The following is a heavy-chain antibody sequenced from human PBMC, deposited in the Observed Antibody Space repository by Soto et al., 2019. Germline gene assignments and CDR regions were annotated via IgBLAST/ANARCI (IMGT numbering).Heavy chain of an antibody. CDR1: GFTFSSYS. D-gene: IGHD1-26*01. CDR2: ISSSSSYI. V-gene: IGHV3-21*01. Sequence: EVQLVESGGGLVKPGGSLRLSCAASGFTFSSYSMNWVRQAPGKGLEWVSSISSSSSYIYYADSVKGRFTISRDNAKNSLYRQMNSLRAEDTAVYYCARDYGGSYSVGYYYYGMDVWGQGTTVTVSS. J-gene: IGHJ6*02. CDR3: ARDYGGSYSVGYYYYGMDV.